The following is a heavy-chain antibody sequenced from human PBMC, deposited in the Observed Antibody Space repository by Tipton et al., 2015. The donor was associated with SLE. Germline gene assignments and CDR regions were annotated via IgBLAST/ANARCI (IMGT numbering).Heavy chain of an antibody. CDR3: ARREIAAAVYFDY. CDR1: GGSISSGGYY. Sequence: TLSLTCTVSGGSISSGGYYWSWIRQHPGKGLEWIGYIYYSGSTYYNPSLKSRVTISVDTSKNQFPLKLSSVTAADTAVYYCARREIAAAVYFDYWGQGTLVTVSS. D-gene: IGHD6-13*01. J-gene: IGHJ4*02. CDR2: IYYSGST. V-gene: IGHV4-31*03.